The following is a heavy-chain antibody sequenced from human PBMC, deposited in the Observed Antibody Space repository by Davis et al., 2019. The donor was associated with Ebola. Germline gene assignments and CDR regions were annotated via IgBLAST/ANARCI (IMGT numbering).Heavy chain of an antibody. Sequence: GESLKTSCKTSGYTFTSYYIGWVRQMPGKGLEWMAFIRPRDSDTKYSPSFQGQVTISADRSTNTAYLQWSSLKASDTAMYYCARLNDDIFTAYPWYFDYWGQGALVTVSS. CDR2: IRPRDSDT. CDR1: GYTFTSYY. J-gene: IGHJ4*02. V-gene: IGHV5-51*01. D-gene: IGHD3-9*01. CDR3: ARLNDDIFTAYPWYFDY.